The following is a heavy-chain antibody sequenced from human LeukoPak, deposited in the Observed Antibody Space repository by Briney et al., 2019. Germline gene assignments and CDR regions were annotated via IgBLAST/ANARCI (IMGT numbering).Heavy chain of an antibody. CDR3: AKVGGAIFGVVIRGYFDY. CDR1: GFTFSSYA. V-gene: IGHV3-23*01. Sequence: GGTLRLSCAASGFTFSSYAMSWVRQAPGKGLEWVSAISGSGGSTYYADSMKARFTISRDNSKNTLYLQMNSLRAEDTAVYYCAKVGGAIFGVVIRGYFDYWGQGTLVTVSS. D-gene: IGHD3-3*01. J-gene: IGHJ4*02. CDR2: ISGSGGST.